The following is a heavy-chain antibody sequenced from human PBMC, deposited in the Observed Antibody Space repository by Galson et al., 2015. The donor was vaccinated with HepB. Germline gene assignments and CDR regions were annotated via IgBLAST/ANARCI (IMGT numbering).Heavy chain of an antibody. Sequence: CAISEDSVSSNSAAWNWIRQSPSRGLEWLGRTYYRSKWYNDYAVSVKSRITINPDTSKNQFSLQLNSVTPEDTAVYYCSRDPRGGSGWYGWRYFDYWGQGTLVTVSS. CDR2: TYYRSKWYN. V-gene: IGHV6-1*01. CDR1: EDSVSSNSAA. D-gene: IGHD6-19*01. CDR3: SRDPRGGSGWYGWRYFDY. J-gene: IGHJ4*02.